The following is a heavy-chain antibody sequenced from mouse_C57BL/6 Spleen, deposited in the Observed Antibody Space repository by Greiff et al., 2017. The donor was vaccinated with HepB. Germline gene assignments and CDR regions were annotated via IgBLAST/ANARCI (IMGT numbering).Heavy chain of an antibody. J-gene: IGHJ4*01. D-gene: IGHD2-5*01. CDR2: IYPGSGNT. V-gene: IGHV1-76*01. Sequence: QVQLQQSGAELVRPGASVKLSCKASGYTFTDYYINWVKQRPGQGLEWIARIYPGSGNTYYNEKFKGKATLTAEKSSSTAYMQLSSLTSEDSAVYFCAREGIVMMPMDYWGQGTSVTVSS. CDR3: AREGIVMMPMDY. CDR1: GYTFTDYY.